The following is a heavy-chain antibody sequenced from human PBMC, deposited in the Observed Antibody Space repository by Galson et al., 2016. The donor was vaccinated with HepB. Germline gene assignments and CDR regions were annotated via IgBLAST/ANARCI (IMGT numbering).Heavy chain of an antibody. D-gene: IGHD5-18*01. Sequence: SVKVSCKVSGYALADLSIHWVRQAPGKGLEWMGGFAPEDGATMFAQKFQGRVTLTEDTSTDTAYIELSSLRSEDTAVYYCATLAHTAFDYWGQGTLVTVSS. CDR2: FAPEDGAT. CDR1: GYALADLS. J-gene: IGHJ4*02. CDR3: ATLAHTAFDY. V-gene: IGHV1-24*01.